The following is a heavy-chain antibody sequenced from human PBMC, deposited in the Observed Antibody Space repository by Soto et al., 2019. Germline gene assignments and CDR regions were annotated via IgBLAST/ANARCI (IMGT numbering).Heavy chain of an antibody. D-gene: IGHD3-10*01. CDR3: AHRRRYYGSGSYSSSFDY. J-gene: IGHJ4*02. CDR2: IYWDDDK. CDR1: GFSLSTSGVG. Sequence: QITLKESGPPLVKPTQTLTLTCTFSGFSLSTSGVGVGWIRQPPGKALEWLALIYWDDDKRYSPSLKSRLTITKDTSKNQVVLTMTNMDPVDTATYYCAHRRRYYGSGSYSSSFDYWGQGTLVTVSS. V-gene: IGHV2-5*02.